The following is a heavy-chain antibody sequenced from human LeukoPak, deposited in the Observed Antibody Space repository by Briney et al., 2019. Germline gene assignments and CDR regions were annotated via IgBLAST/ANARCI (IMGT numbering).Heavy chain of an antibody. J-gene: IGHJ4*02. CDR1: GYTFTGYY. D-gene: IGHD3-16*01. V-gene: IGHV1-2*02. CDR2: INPNSGGT. CDR3: AIALITFGGVHPLDY. Sequence: ASVKVSCKASGYTFTGYYMHWVRQDPGQGLEWMGWINPNSGGTNYEKKFQGRVTMTRDTSISRAYMELSRLRSDDTAVYYCAIALITFGGVHPLDYWGQGTLVTVSS.